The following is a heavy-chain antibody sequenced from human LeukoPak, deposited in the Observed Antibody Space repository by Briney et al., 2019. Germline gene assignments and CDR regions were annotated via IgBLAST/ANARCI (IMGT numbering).Heavy chain of an antibody. V-gene: IGHV3-64D*06. CDR2: VTNNWGGT. D-gene: IGHD2-15*01. Sequence: GGSLRLSCSASGFIFSNYAMNWVRQAAGKGLEYVSCVTNNWGGTYYADSVRGRFTISRENSKNTLYLQMSSLRAEDTAVYYCVKGLSVLGCCDYWGQGNLVTVSS. J-gene: IGHJ4*02. CDR3: VKGLSVLGCCDY. CDR1: GFIFSNYA.